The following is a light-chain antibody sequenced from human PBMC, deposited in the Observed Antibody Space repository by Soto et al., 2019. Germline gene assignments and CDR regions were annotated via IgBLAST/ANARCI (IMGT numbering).Light chain of an antibody. V-gene: IGLV2-8*01. Sequence: QSALTQPPSASGSPGQSVTISCTGTSSDLGAYNCVSWYQQHPGKAPKLMIYEVSKRPSGVPDRFSGSKSGNTASLTVSGLQAEDEADYYCSSYAGSNNVVFGGGTKLTVL. CDR2: EVS. J-gene: IGLJ2*01. CDR3: SSYAGSNNVV. CDR1: SSDLGAYNC.